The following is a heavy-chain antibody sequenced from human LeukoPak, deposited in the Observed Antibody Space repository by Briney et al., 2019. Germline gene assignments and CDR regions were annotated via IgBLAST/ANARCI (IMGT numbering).Heavy chain of an antibody. CDR2: MNPNSGNT. D-gene: IGHD3-9*01. CDR1: GYTFTSYD. V-gene: IGHV1-8*01. Sequence: ASVEVSCKASGYTFTSYDINWVRQATGQGLEWMGWMNPNSGNTGYAQKFQGRVTMTRNTSISTAYMELSSLRSEDTAVYYCARGGYYDILTGYYYYYGMDVWGQGTTVTVS. J-gene: IGHJ6*02. CDR3: ARGGYYDILTGYYYYYGMDV.